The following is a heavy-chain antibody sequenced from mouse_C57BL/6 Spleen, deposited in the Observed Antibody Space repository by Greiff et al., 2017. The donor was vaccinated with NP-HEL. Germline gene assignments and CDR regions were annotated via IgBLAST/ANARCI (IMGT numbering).Heavy chain of an antibody. V-gene: IGHV1-26*01. Sequence: EVQLQQSGPELVKPGASVKISCKASGYTFTDYYMNWVKQSHGKSLEWIGDINPNNGGTSYNQKFKGKATLTVDKSSSTAYMELRSLTSEDSAVYYCASPTTVVATPSYWYFDVWGTGTTVTVSS. CDR2: INPNNGGT. D-gene: IGHD1-1*01. J-gene: IGHJ1*03. CDR1: GYTFTDYY. CDR3: ASPTTVVATPSYWYFDV.